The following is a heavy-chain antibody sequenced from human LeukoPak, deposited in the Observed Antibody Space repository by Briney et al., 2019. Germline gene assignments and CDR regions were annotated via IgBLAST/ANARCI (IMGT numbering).Heavy chain of an antibody. J-gene: IGHJ4*02. CDR1: RFTFSSYS. D-gene: IGHD4-17*01. CDR2: ISSSSSYI. V-gene: IGHV3-21*01. CDR3: ARVAYGDYGVFDY. Sequence: GGSLRLPCAASRFTFSSYSMNWVRQAPGKRLEWVSSISSSSSYIYYADSVKGRFTISRDNAKNTLYLQMNSLRAEDTAVYFCARVAYGDYGVFDYWGQGTLVTVSS.